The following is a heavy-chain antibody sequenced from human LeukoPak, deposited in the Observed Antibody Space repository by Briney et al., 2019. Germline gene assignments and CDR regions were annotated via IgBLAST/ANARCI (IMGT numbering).Heavy chain of an antibody. CDR3: AKLPTYYYDSSGYYYPRFDY. CDR1: GFTFSSYA. Sequence: SGGSLRLSCAASGFTFSSYAMSWVRQAPGKGLEWVSAISGSGGSTYYADSVKGRFTISRDNSKNTLYLQMNSLRAEDTAVYYCAKLPTYYYDSSGYYYPRFDYWGQGTLVTVSS. CDR2: ISGSGGST. V-gene: IGHV3-23*01. D-gene: IGHD3-22*01. J-gene: IGHJ4*02.